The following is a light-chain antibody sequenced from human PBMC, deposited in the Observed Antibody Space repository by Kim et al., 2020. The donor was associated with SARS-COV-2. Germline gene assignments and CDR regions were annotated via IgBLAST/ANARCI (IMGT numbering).Light chain of an antibody. CDR1: QSVRTK. CDR3: KRYDNWPPIT. J-gene: IGKJ5*01. V-gene: IGKV3D-15*01. CDR2: GAS. Sequence: DIVMTQSPATLSVSPGERATLSCRASQSVRTKLAWYQQKPGQAPRLLIYGASTRATGIPARFSGSGSGTDFTLTISSLQSEDFAVYFCKRYDNWPPITFGQGTRLE.